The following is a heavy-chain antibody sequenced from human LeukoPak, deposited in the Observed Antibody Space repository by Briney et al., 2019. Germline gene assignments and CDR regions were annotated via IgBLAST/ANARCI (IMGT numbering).Heavy chain of an antibody. CDR2: IYSGGNT. Sequence: GGSLRLSCAASGLTVSSNYMTWIRQAPRKGLEWVSIIYSGGNTYYADSVKGRFAISRDNSKNTVYLQMSSLRAEDTAVYYCVNLPGGGYWGQGTLVTVSS. CDR1: GLTVSSNY. CDR3: VNLPGGGY. J-gene: IGHJ4*02. V-gene: IGHV3-66*02. D-gene: IGHD7-27*01.